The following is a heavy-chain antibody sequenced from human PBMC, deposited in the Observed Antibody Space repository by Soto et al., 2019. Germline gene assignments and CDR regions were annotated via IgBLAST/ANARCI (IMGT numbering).Heavy chain of an antibody. D-gene: IGHD6-19*01. Sequence: SVKVSCKASGGTFSSYAISWVRQAPGQGLEWMGGIIPIFGTANYAQKFQGRVTITADESTSTAYMELSSLRSEDTAVYYCAREAVAGLFNFDYWGQGTLVTVSS. J-gene: IGHJ4*02. CDR2: IIPIFGTA. CDR3: AREAVAGLFNFDY. CDR1: GGTFSSYA. V-gene: IGHV1-69*13.